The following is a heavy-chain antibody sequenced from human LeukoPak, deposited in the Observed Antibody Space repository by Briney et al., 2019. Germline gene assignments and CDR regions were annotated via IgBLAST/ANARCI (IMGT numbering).Heavy chain of an antibody. CDR3: ARDLVDIVATTYIAFDY. CDR1: GYTFTGYY. D-gene: IGHD5-12*01. CDR2: INPNSGGT. Sequence: ASVKVSCKASGYTFTGYYMHWVRQAPGQGLEWMGWINPNSGGTNYAQKFQGRVTMTRDTSISTAYMELSRLRSDDTAVYYCARDLVDIVATTYIAFDYWGLGTLVTVSS. J-gene: IGHJ4*02. V-gene: IGHV1-2*02.